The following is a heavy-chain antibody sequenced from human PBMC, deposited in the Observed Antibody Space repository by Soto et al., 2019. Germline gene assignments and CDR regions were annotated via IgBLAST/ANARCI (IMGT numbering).Heavy chain of an antibody. CDR2: IYYSGST. CDR3: AICALPFASYYYMDV. CDR1: GDSISSYY. V-gene: IGHV4-59*01. D-gene: IGHD3-16*01. Sequence: QVQLQESGPGLLKPSETLSLTCTVSGDSISSYYWSWIRQPPGKGLEWIGYIYYSGSTNHNPSLRGRVTISVDTSKYQFSRKLTSVTAADTAVYYCAICALPFASYYYMDVWGNGTTVTVSS. J-gene: IGHJ6*03.